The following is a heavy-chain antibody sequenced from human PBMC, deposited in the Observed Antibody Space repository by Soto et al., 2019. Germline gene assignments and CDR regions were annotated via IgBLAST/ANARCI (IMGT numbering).Heavy chain of an antibody. CDR2: IIPSLGIA. Sequence: QVQLVQSGAEVKKPGSSVKVSCKASGGTFSSYTISWVRQAPGQGLEWMGRIIPSLGIANYAQKFQGRVTXTXXKSTSSADRELSSLRSEDTAVYYCARDLGEDGMDVWGQGTTVTVSS. D-gene: IGHD3-10*01. CDR1: GGTFSSYT. CDR3: ARDLGEDGMDV. V-gene: IGHV1-69*08. J-gene: IGHJ6*02.